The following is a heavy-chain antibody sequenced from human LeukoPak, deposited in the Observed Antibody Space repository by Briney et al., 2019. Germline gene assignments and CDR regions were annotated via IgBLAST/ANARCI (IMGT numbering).Heavy chain of an antibody. D-gene: IGHD2-2*01. CDR2: IFDSGST. CDR1: GGSISSSSYC. J-gene: IGHJ5*02. Sequence: SQTLSLTCTVSGGSISSSSYCWGWILQPPLNGLEGIRSIFDSGSTYYNPSLKSRVTISVDTSKNQFSLTLSSVTAPDTAALYCARRDLVVVPAAISGGHSLEPWGQGTLVTVSS. CDR3: ARRDLVVVPAAISGGHSLEP. V-gene: IGHV4-39*01.